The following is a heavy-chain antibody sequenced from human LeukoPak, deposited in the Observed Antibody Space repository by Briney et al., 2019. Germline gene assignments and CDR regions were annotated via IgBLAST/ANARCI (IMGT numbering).Heavy chain of an antibody. CDR3: ARHSHYYDSSGYYYDPRDYYYYMDV. CDR2: IYYSGST. Sequence: SETLSLTCTVSGGSISSSSYYWGWIRQPPGKGLEWIGSIYYSGSTYYNPSLKSRVTISVDTSKNQFSLKLSSVTAADTAVYYCARHSHYYDSSGYYYDPRDYYYYMDVWGKGTTVTVSS. CDR1: GGSISSSSYY. D-gene: IGHD3-22*01. V-gene: IGHV4-39*01. J-gene: IGHJ6*03.